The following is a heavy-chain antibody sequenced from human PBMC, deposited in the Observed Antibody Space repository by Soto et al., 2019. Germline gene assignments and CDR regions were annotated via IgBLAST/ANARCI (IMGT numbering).Heavy chain of an antibody. V-gene: IGHV3-21*01. CDR3: ARSSFDY. J-gene: IGHJ4*02. CDR1: GFTFSGYT. Sequence: GGSLRLSCAASGFTFSGYTMNWVRQAPGKGLEWVSSITSGSSYIYYTDSVKGRFTISRDNAKNSLYLQINSLRAEDTAMYYCARSSFDYWGQGTLVTVSS. CDR2: ITSGSSYI.